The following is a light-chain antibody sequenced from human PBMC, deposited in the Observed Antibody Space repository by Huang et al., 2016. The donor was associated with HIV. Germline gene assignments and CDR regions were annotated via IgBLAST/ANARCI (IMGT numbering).Light chain of an antibody. CDR1: QTVSSN. J-gene: IGKJ3*01. CDR2: GAA. CDR3: QQYNNWPGT. Sequence: EIVMTQSQATLSGSPGERATLSCRASQTVSSNLAWYEPKHGQAPRLLTYGAATRANDIPTSFGGSGYGPEFALTISRLQSEDFAVYYCQQYNNWPGTFGPGTEVDIK. V-gene: IGKV3-15*01.